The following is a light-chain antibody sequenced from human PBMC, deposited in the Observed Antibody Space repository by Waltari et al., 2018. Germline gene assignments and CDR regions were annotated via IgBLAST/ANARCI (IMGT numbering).Light chain of an antibody. CDR1: QSLLHSNGYNY. Sequence: DIVMTQSPLSLPVTPGEPASISCRSSQSLLHSNGYNYLDWYLQKPGQSPQLLIYLGSNRASGVPDRFSGSGSGTDFTLKISRVEAEDVGVYYCMQALQTPPSFGQGTKVDLK. V-gene: IGKV2-28*01. CDR2: LGS. CDR3: MQALQTPPS. J-gene: IGKJ1*01.